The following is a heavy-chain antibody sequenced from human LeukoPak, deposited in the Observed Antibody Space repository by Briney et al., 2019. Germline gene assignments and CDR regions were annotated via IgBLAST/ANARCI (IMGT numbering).Heavy chain of an antibody. CDR1: GFTFSSYG. CDR3: AKDRDYVWGSRNHYFDY. D-gene: IGHD3-16*01. Sequence: GGSLRLSCAASGFTFSSYGMHWVRQAPGKGLEWVAFMRYDGSNKYYADSVKGRFTISRDNSKNTLYLQMNSLRAEDTAVYYCAKDRDYVWGSRNHYFDYWGQGTLVTVSS. J-gene: IGHJ4*02. V-gene: IGHV3-30*02. CDR2: MRYDGSNK.